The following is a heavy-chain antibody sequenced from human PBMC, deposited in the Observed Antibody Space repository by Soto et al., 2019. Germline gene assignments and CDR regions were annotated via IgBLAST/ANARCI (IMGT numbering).Heavy chain of an antibody. J-gene: IGHJ4*02. CDR3: AKDLHKLRFLEWLSPYDY. CDR2: ISGSGGNT. V-gene: IGHV3-23*01. D-gene: IGHD3-3*01. CDR1: GFTFSSYA. Sequence: GGSLRLSCAASGFTFSSYALTWVRQAPGKGLEWVSAISGSGGNTYYADSVKGRFTISRDNSKNTLYLQMNSLRAEDTAVYYCAKDLHKLRFLEWLSPYDYWGQGTLVTVSS.